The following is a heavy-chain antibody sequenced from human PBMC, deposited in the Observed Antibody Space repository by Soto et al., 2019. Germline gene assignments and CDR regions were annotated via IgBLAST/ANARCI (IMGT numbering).Heavy chain of an antibody. V-gene: IGHV3-30-3*01. D-gene: IGHD1-26*01. Sequence: GGSLRLSCAASGFIFSSYAMHWVRQAPGKGLEWVAVMSYDGSNKYYADSVKGRFTISRDNSKNTLYLQMNSLRAEDTAVYYCARVRFSGTLKGFDYWGQGTLVTVSS. CDR1: GFIFSSYA. CDR2: MSYDGSNK. J-gene: IGHJ4*02. CDR3: ARVRFSGTLKGFDY.